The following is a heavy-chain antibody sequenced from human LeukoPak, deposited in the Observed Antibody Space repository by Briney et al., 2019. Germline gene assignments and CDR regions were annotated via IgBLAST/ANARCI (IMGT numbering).Heavy chain of an antibody. Sequence: GGSLRLSRAASGFTFSSYGMHWVRQAPGKGLEWVAVISYDGSNKYYADSVKGRFTLSRENSKNTLYLQMNSLRGEDTAVYYCAKGRVWFGELLFTMDVWGHGTTVTVS. J-gene: IGHJ6*02. CDR2: ISYDGSNK. V-gene: IGHV3-30*18. D-gene: IGHD3-10*01. CDR3: AKGRVWFGELLFTMDV. CDR1: GFTFSSYG.